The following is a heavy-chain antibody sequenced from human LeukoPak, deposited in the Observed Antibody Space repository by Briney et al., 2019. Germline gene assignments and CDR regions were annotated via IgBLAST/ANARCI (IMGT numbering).Heavy chain of an antibody. J-gene: IGHJ5*02. CDR2: IKSKTDGGTT. Sequence: PGGSLRLSCAASGFTFSNAWMSWVRQAPGKGLEWVGRIKSKTDGGTTDYAAPVKGRFTISRDDSKNTLYLQMNSLKTEDTAAYYCTTDPEVDSGSYSEYPYDPWDQGTLVTVSS. V-gene: IGHV3-15*01. CDR3: TTDPEVDSGSYSEYPYDP. D-gene: IGHD1-26*01. CDR1: GFTFSNAW.